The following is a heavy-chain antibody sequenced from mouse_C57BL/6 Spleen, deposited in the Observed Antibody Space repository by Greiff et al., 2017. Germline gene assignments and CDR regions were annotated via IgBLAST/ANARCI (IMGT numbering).Heavy chain of an antibody. Sequence: ESGPGLAKPSQSLSLTCSVTGYSITSGYYWNWIRQIPGNKLEWMGYISYDGSNNYNPSLKNRISITRDTSKNQFFLKLNSVTTEDTATYYCARGAYGPWFAYWGQGTLVTVSA. J-gene: IGHJ3*01. CDR1: GYSITSGYY. CDR2: ISYDGSN. V-gene: IGHV3-6*01. D-gene: IGHD6-5*01. CDR3: ARGAYGPWFAY.